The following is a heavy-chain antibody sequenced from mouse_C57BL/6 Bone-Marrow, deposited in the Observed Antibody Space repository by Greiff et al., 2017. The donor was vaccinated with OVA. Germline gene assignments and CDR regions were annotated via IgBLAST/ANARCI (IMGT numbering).Heavy chain of an antibody. CDR3: ARQSYPRGFAY. Sequence: VQLKESGGGLVQPGGSLKLSCAASGFTFSDYYMYWVRQTPEKRLEWVAYISNGGGSTYYPDTVKGRFTISRDNAKNTLYLQMSRLKSEDTAMYYCARQSYPRGFAYWGQGTLVTVSA. J-gene: IGHJ3*01. V-gene: IGHV5-12*01. CDR2: ISNGGGST. CDR1: GFTFSDYY. D-gene: IGHD2-10*01.